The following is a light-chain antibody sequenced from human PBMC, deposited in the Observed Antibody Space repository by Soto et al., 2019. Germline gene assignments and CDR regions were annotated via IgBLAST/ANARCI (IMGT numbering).Light chain of an antibody. CDR1: SSDIGSYNL. Sequence: QSALTQPASVSGSPGQSITISCTGTSSDIGSYNLVSWYQQHPGKAPKLMIYEATKLPSGVSNRFSGSKSGNTASLTISGLQAEDEADYYCCLYASSRTFIFGGGTKLTVL. CDR2: EAT. J-gene: IGLJ2*01. CDR3: CLYASSRTFI. V-gene: IGLV2-23*02.